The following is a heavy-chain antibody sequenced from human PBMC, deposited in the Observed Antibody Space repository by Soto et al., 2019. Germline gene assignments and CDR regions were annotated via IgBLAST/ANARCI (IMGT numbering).Heavy chain of an antibody. CDR2: IKSKTDGGTT. Sequence: PGGSLRLSCAASGFTFSNAWMSWVRQAPGKGLEWVGRIKSKTDGGTTDYAAPVKGRFTISRDDSKNTLYLQMNSLKTEDTAVYYCTTDGTLRYYDILTGYYLAHAFDIWGQGTMVTVSS. J-gene: IGHJ3*02. CDR1: GFTFSNAW. D-gene: IGHD3-9*01. V-gene: IGHV3-15*01. CDR3: TTDGTLRYYDILTGYYLAHAFDI.